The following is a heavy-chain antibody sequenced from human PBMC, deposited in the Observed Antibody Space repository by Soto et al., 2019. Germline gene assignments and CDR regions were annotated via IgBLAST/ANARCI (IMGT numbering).Heavy chain of an antibody. CDR1: GFTFISYG. V-gene: IGHV3-30*18. CDR2: ISYDGSDK. CDR3: AKGISRGYRNSLDY. Sequence: QVQLVESGGGVVQPGRSLRLSCAASGFTFISYGIHWVRQAPGKGLEWVAVISYDGSDKYYADSVKGRFTISRDNSKNTLYLQMDSLRADDTAVYYCAKGISRGYRNSLDYWGQGNLVTVSS. J-gene: IGHJ4*02. D-gene: IGHD3-16*02.